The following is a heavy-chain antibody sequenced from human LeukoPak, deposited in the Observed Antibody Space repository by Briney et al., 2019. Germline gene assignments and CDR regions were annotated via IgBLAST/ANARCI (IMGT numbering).Heavy chain of an antibody. D-gene: IGHD3-22*01. CDR2: IKQDGSEK. CDR3: ARDQKGNYYDSSGYYYINWFDP. V-gene: IGHV3-7*01. Sequence: ETLSLTCTVSGGSISSYYWSWIRQAPGKGLEWVANIKQDGSEKYYVDSVKGRFTISRDNAKNSLYLQMNSLRAEDTAVYYCARDQKGNYYDSSGYYYINWFDPWGQGTLVTVSS. J-gene: IGHJ5*02. CDR1: GGSISSYY.